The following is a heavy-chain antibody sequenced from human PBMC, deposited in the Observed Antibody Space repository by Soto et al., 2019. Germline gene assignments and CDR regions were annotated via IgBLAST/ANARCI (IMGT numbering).Heavy chain of an antibody. CDR3: ARLRLTGYFDY. V-gene: IGHV3-11*05. Sequence: QVQLVESGGGLVKPGGSLRLSCVASGFTFSDHYMTWIRQAPGKGLEWLSYISTSSSYTNYADSVKRRFTISRDNAMNSLYLQMNSLRAEDTAVYYCARLRLTGYFDYWGQGTLVTVSS. CDR2: ISTSSSYT. J-gene: IGHJ4*02. CDR1: GFTFSDHY.